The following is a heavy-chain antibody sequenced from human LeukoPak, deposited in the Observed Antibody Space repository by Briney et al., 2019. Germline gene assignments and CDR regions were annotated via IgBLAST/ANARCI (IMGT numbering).Heavy chain of an antibody. V-gene: IGHV3-7*01. CDR1: GFTFSSYW. CDR3: ARDPECSSTSCYGIFDY. CDR2: IKKDGSEK. D-gene: IGHD2-2*01. Sequence: GGSLRLSCAASGFTFSSYWMSWVRQAPGKGLEWVANIKKDGSEKYYVDSVKGRFTISRDNAKNSLYLQMNSLRAEDTAVYYCARDPECSSTSCYGIFDYWGQGTLVTVSS. J-gene: IGHJ4*02.